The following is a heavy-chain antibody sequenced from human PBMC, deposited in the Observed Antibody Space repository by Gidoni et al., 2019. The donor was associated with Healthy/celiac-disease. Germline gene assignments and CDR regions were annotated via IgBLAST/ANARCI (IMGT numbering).Heavy chain of an antibody. D-gene: IGHD2-15*01. CDR3: ARAEYCSGGSCYSFDY. CDR2: MNPNSGNT. V-gene: IGHV1-8*01. J-gene: IGHJ4*02. CDR1: GYTFTSYD. Sequence: QVQLVQSGAEVKKPGASVKVSCKASGYTFTSYDINWVRQATGQGLEWMGWMNPNSGNTGYAQKFQGRVTMTRNTSISTAYMELSSLRSEDTAVYYCARAEYCSGGSCYSFDYWGQGTLVTVSS.